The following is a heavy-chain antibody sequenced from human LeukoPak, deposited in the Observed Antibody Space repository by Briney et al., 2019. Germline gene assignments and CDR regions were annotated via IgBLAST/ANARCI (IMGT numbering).Heavy chain of an antibody. CDR3: ARGQTRCSAGSCYSLDY. V-gene: IGHV4-4*07. J-gene: IGHJ4*02. CDR1: GGSISGYQ. Sequence: SETLSLTCTVSGGSISGYQWTWIRQPAGKGLEWIGRIYASGTTNCNPSLESRLTMSVDTSRNHFSLKLSSVTAADTAVYYCARGQTRCSAGSCYSLDYWGQGTLVTVSS. CDR2: IYASGTT. D-gene: IGHD2-15*01.